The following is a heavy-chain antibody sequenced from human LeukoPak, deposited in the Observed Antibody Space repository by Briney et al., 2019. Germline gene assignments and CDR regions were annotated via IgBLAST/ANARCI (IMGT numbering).Heavy chain of an antibody. J-gene: IGHJ4*02. CDR2: IIPIFGTA. CDR3: ARHRPAAAIPYYFDY. Sequence: KISCKGSGYSFTSYWIGWVRQMPGKGLEWMGRIIPIFGTANYAQKFQGRVTITTDESTSTAYMELSSLRSEDTAVYYCARHRPAAAIPYYFDYWGQGTLVTVSS. D-gene: IGHD2-2*02. V-gene: IGHV1-69*05. CDR1: GYSFTSYW.